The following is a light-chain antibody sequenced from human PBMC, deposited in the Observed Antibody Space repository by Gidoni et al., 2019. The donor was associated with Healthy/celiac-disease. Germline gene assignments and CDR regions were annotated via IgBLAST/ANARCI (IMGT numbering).Light chain of an antibody. CDR2: DAS. CDR1: QSVSSY. V-gene: IGKV3-11*01. CDR3: QQRCNWSLT. J-gene: IGKJ4*01. Sequence: EIVLTQSPATLSLSPGERATLSCRASQSVSSYLAWYQQKPGQAPRLLIYDASNMATGIPARFSGSGSGTDFTLTISSLEPEDFAVYYCQQRCNWSLTFGGXTKVEIK.